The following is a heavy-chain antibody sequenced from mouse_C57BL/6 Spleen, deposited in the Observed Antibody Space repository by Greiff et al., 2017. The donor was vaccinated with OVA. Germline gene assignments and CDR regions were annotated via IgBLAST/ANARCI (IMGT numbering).Heavy chain of an antibody. J-gene: IGHJ4*01. D-gene: IGHD1-1*01. V-gene: IGHV1-53*01. CDR2: INPSNGGT. CDR1: GYTFTSYW. CDR3: ARGGLRYQLSYAMDY. Sequence: QVQLQRPGTELVKPGASVKLSCKASGYTFTSYWMHWVKQRPGQGLEWIGNINPSNGGTNYNEKFKSKATLTVDKSSSTAYMQLSSLTSEDSAVYYCARGGLRYQLSYAMDYWGQGTSVTVSS.